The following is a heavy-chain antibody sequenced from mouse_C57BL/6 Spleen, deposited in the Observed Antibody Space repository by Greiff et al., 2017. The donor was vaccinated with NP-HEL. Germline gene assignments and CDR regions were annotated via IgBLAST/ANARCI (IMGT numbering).Heavy chain of an antibody. Sequence: EVQRVESGGGLVQPKGSLKLSCAASGFSFNTYAMNWVRQAPGKGLEWVARIRSKSNNYATSYADSVKDRFTISRDESESMLYLQMNDLKTEDTAMYYCVRGDGGMDDRGKGTSVTVSS. D-gene: IGHD3-3*01. V-gene: IGHV10-1*01. CDR3: VRGDGGMDD. CDR1: GFSFNTYA. J-gene: IGHJ4*01. CDR2: IRSKSNNYAT.